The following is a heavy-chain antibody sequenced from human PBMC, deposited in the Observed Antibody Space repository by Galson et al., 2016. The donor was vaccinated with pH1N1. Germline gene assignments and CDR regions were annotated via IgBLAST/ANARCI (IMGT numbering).Heavy chain of an antibody. Sequence: SLRLSCAASNFVFDRYSINWVRQAPGKGLEWVSYISRSSAKKYYADSVKGRFTVSRDNSKNSVYLQMNSLRAEDAAVYYCVRDLNSNDFWSGAFLSWGQGSLVPVSS. CDR3: VRDLNSNDFWSGAFLS. J-gene: IGHJ4*02. CDR2: ISRSSAKK. D-gene: IGHD3-3*01. CDR1: NFVFDRYS. V-gene: IGHV3-48*04.